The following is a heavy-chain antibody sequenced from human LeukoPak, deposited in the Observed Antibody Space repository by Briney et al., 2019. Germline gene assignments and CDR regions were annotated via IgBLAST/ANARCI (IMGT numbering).Heavy chain of an antibody. CDR1: GFTFSSYV. V-gene: IGHV4-34*01. CDR3: ARHTWQWLPFDD. J-gene: IGHJ4*02. CDR2: INHGGST. D-gene: IGHD5-12*01. Sequence: GSLRLSCAASGFTFSSYVMSGVRQSPGKGLEGIWEINHGGSTTYNPSPQSRVTMSVDTSTTQISMKMTSVADADTAIYYCARHTWQWLPFDDWGQGTQVTISS.